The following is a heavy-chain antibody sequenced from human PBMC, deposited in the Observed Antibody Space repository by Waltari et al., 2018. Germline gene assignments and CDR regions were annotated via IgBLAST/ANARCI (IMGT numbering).Heavy chain of an antibody. CDR1: GFNLSCCG. CDR2: ITPGGAP. CDR3: AKEIPYSNGWLHIDS. J-gene: IGHJ4*02. D-gene: IGHD6-19*01. Sequence: EVQLVESGGGLVQPGGSLGLPCAASGFNLSCCGMSWVRQAPGKGLEWVSGITPGGAPYYAAFVRGRFTISRDNSNNMLFLQMNSLRVDDTAIYYCAKEIPYSNGWLHIDSWGQGTLVSVPS. V-gene: IGHV3-23*04.